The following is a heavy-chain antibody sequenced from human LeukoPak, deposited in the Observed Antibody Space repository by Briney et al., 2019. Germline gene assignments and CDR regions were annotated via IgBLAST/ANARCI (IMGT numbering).Heavy chain of an antibody. Sequence: GGSLRLSCTASGFTFGDYAMSWFRQAPGKGLEWVGFIRSKAYGGTTEYAASVKGRFTISRDDSKGIAYLQMNSLKTEDTAVYYCTRGRTYCSSTSCSPFFDYSGQETLVTVSS. V-gene: IGHV3-49*03. CDR3: TRGRTYCSSTSCSPFFDY. CDR1: GFTFGDYA. CDR2: IRSKAYGGTT. J-gene: IGHJ4*02. D-gene: IGHD2-2*01.